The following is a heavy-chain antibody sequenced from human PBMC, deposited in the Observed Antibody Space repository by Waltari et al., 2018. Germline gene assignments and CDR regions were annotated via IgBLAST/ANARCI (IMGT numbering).Heavy chain of an antibody. CDR1: GYTFTGYY. CDR2: INPNSGGT. CDR3: ASGLIPYYYYYYMDV. J-gene: IGHJ6*03. D-gene: IGHD3-16*01. Sequence: QVQLVQSGAEVKKPGASVKVSCKASGYTFTGYYMHWVRQAPGQGLEWMGRINPNSGGTNYAQKFQGRVTMTRDTSISTAYMELSSLRSDDTAVYYCASGLIPYYYYYYMDVWGKGTTVTVSS. V-gene: IGHV1-2*06.